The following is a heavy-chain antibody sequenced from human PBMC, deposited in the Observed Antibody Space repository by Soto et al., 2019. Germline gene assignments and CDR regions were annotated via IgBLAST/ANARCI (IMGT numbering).Heavy chain of an antibody. J-gene: IGHJ4*02. CDR3: VRVAGDYYFEY. D-gene: IGHD6-19*01. CDR1: GYSFTSYW. V-gene: IGHV5-51*01. Sequence: GESLKISCKGSGYSFTSYWIGWVRQMPGKGLEWMGIIYPGDSDTRYSPSFQGQVTISADKSISTAYLQWSSLKASDTAIYFCVRVAGDYYFEYWGQATLVTVSS. CDR2: IYPGDSDT.